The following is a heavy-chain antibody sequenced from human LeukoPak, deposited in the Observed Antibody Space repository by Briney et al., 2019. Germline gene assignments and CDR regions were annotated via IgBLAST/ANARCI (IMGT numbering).Heavy chain of an antibody. Sequence: ASVKVSCKASGYTFTSYYMHWVRQAPGQGLERMGIINPSGGSTSYAQKFQGRVTMTRDTSTSTVYMELSSLRSEDTAVYYCARDPAIRGYGDYWGQGTLVTVSS. CDR3: ARDPAIRGYGDY. D-gene: IGHD2-15*01. J-gene: IGHJ4*02. CDR1: GYTFTSYY. V-gene: IGHV1-46*01. CDR2: INPSGGST.